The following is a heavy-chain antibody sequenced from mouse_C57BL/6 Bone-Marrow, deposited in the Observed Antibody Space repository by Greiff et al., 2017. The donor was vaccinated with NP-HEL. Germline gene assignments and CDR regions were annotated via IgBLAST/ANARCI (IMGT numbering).Heavy chain of an antibody. CDR1: GFTFTDYY. CDR2: IRNKANGYTT. J-gene: IGHJ1*03. CDR3: ARYSGSGYFDV. Sequence: EVKLMESGGGLVQPGGSLSLSCAASGFTFTDYYMSWVLQPPGKALEWLGFIRNKANGYTTEYSASVKGRFTISRDNSQSILYLQMNALRAEDSATYYCARYSGSGYFDVWGTGTTVTVSS. V-gene: IGHV7-3*01.